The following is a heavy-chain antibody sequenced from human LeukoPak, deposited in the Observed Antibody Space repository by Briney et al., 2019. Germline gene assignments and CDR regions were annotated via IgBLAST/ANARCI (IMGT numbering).Heavy chain of an antibody. CDR2: IYYSGST. CDR1: GGSISSYY. Sequence: SETLSLTCTVSGGSISSYYWSWIRQPPGKGLEWIGYIYYSGSTNYNPSLKSRVTISVDTSKKQFSLKLSSVTAADTAVYYCARRPDGTSHFDYWGQGTLVTVSS. CDR3: ARRPDGTSHFDY. D-gene: IGHD6-6*01. V-gene: IGHV4-59*08. J-gene: IGHJ4*02.